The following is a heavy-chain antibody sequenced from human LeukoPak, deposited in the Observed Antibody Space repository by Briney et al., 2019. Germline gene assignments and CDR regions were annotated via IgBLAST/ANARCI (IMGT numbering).Heavy chain of an antibody. Sequence: GGSLRLSCAASGFPFSSYWMSWVRQAPGKGLEWVANIKQDGSDKYYVDSAKGRFTISRGNAKNSLYLQLNSLRADDTAVYYCARLTGTTGFDYWGQGTLVIVSS. CDR2: IKQDGSDK. D-gene: IGHD1-1*01. CDR3: ARLTGTTGFDY. V-gene: IGHV3-7*01. CDR1: GFPFSSYW. J-gene: IGHJ4*02.